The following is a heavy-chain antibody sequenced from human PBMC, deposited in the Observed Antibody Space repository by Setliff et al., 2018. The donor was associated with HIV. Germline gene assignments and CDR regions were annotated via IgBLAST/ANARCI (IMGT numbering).Heavy chain of an antibody. CDR3: ARKLRPGHGVDV. CDR1: GFIFSDYG. V-gene: IGHV3-48*04. Sequence: GGSLRLSCTASGFIFSDYGMHWVRQTPGKGPEWVSYITSSGDAIYYADSVKGRFTISRDNAKNSMDLQMNGLRAEDTAIYYCARKLRPGHGVDVWGQGTTVTVSS. J-gene: IGHJ6*02. CDR2: ITSSGDAI. D-gene: IGHD3-10*01.